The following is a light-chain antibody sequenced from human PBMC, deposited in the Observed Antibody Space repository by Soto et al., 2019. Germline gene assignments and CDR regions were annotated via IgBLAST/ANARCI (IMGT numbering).Light chain of an antibody. CDR3: QQRGNWPPIT. Sequence: EIMLTQSPATLSLTPGERATLSCRASQSVSSYLAWYQQKPGQAPRLLIYEASNRATGIPARFSGSGSGTDFTLTISSLEPEDFAVYYCQQRGNWPPITFGQGTRLEIK. V-gene: IGKV3-11*01. J-gene: IGKJ5*01. CDR2: EAS. CDR1: QSVSSY.